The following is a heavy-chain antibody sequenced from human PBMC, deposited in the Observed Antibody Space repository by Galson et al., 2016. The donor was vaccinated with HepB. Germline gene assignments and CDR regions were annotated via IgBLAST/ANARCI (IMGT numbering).Heavy chain of an antibody. CDR3: ITDARALCRGGRCAQYWHVDL. J-gene: IGHJ2*01. Sequence: SLRLSCAASGLTFSNAWMSWVRQAPGKGLEWVGRIKSYGDGGTTDYAAPVTGRFAISRDDSENTLYLRMDRLKIEDTAGYYCITDARALCRGGRCAQYWHVDLWGRSTLVTVAS. CDR1: GLTFSNAW. CDR2: IKSYGDGGTT. V-gene: IGHV3-15*01. D-gene: IGHD2-15*01.